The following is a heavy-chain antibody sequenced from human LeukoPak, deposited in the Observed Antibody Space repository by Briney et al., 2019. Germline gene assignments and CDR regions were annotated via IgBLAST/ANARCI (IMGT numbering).Heavy chain of an antibody. D-gene: IGHD3-22*01. J-gene: IGHJ4*02. V-gene: IGHV1-18*01. CDR3: ARELPTDLYYYDSSGYYPHFDY. CDR1: GYTFTSYG. CDR2: ISAYNGNT. Sequence: ASVKVSCKASGYTFTSYGISWVRQAPGQGLEWMGWISAYNGNTNYAQKLQGRVTMTTDTSTSTAYMELGSRRSDDTAVYYCARELPTDLYYYDSSGYYPHFDYWGQGTLVTVSS.